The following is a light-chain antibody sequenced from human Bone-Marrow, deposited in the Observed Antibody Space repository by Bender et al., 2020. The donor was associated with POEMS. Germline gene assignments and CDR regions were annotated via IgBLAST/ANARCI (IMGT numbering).Light chain of an antibody. CDR2: QDD. J-gene: IGLJ2*01. CDR1: NLGNLF. CDR3: QAWDSSRVF. V-gene: IGLV3-1*01. Sequence: SFELTQPPSVSVSPGQTATITCSGNNLGNLFTHWYQKRPGQSPVLVIYQDDKRPSGIPERFSGSNSGDTATLTISGTQAMDEADYYCQAWDSSRVFFGGGTKLTVL.